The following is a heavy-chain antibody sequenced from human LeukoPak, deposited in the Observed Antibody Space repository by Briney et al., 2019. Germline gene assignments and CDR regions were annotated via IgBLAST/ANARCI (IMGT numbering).Heavy chain of an antibody. CDR3: ARGPTVTFNYHYGMDV. V-gene: IGHV3-72*01. CDR1: GFTFSDHY. D-gene: IGHD4-17*01. CDR2: TRTKARDYTT. J-gene: IGHJ6*02. Sequence: PGGSLRLSYATSGFTFSDHYMDWVRQAPGKGLEWVARTRTKARDYTTEYAASVKGRFTVSRDESMHSLYLQMNSLKTEDTAVYYCARGPTVTFNYHYGMDVWGQGTTVTVSS.